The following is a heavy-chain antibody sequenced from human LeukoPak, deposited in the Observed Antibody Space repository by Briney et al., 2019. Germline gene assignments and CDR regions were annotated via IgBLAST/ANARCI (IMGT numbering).Heavy chain of an antibody. CDR2: ISYDGSNK. Sequence: GGSLRLSCAASGFTFSSYAMHWVRQAPGKGLEWVAVISYDGSNKYYADSVKGRFTVSRDNSKNTLYLQMNSLRAEDTAVYYCATAVASSSGWYADYWGQGTLVTVSS. CDR1: GFTFSSYA. CDR3: ATAVASSSGWYADY. V-gene: IGHV3-30*04. D-gene: IGHD6-19*01. J-gene: IGHJ4*02.